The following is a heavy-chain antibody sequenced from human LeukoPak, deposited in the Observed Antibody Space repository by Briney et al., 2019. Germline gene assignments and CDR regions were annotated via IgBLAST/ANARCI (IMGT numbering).Heavy chain of an antibody. J-gene: IGHJ4*02. D-gene: IGHD3-9*01. CDR3: AKWGDYDVLTGYYVSDF. Sequence: GASLRLSCAASGFIFSNYAMYWVRQAPGKGLEWVSAISGRSDNTYYADSVKGRFTLSRDSSKNTLYLQMNSLRADDTAVYYCAKWGDYDVLTGYYVSDFWGQGTLVTVST. V-gene: IGHV3-23*01. CDR2: ISGRSDNT. CDR1: GFIFSNYA.